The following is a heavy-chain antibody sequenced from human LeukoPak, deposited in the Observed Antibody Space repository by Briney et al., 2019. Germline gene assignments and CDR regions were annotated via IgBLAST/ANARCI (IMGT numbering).Heavy chain of an antibody. Sequence: GESLKISCKGSGYSFTSYWIGWVRQMPGKGLEWMGIIYPGDSDTRNSPSFQGQVIISADRSISTAYLQWSSLKASDTAMYYCARGWGHYEYYFDYWGQGTLVTVSS. J-gene: IGHJ4*02. CDR3: ARGWGHYEYYFDY. CDR2: IYPGDSDT. D-gene: IGHD4-17*01. CDR1: GYSFTSYW. V-gene: IGHV5-51*01.